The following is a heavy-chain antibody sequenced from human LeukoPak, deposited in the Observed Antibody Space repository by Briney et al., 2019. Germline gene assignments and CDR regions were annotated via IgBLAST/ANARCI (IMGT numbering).Heavy chain of an antibody. Sequence: SETLSLTCTVSDGSVSSGSYYWSWIRQPPGKGLEWIGYIYYSGSTNSNPSLRSRVTISVDTSKNQFSLKLSSVSAADTAMYFCAKTGSLMGRFFDYWGQGIQVIVSS. CDR2: IYYSGST. V-gene: IGHV4-61*01. J-gene: IGHJ4*02. D-gene: IGHD3-10*01. CDR3: AKTGSLMGRFFDY. CDR1: DGSVSSGSYY.